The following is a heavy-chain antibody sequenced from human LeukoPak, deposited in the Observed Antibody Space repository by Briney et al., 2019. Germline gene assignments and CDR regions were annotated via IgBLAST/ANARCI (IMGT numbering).Heavy chain of an antibody. Sequence: GSVKVSCEAFRYTFTREYMHWVRHAPGQGAEWMGVISPSGGSTIHAQKFQGRVTLPRDMYTSTVYLEQSSLRSEDTAVYYCARDDSVRDEAWWFNPWGQGTLVTVSS. D-gene: IGHD5-24*01. CDR3: ARDDSVRDEAWWFNP. V-gene: IGHV1-46*01. J-gene: IGHJ5*02. CDR1: RYTFTREY. CDR2: ISPSGGST.